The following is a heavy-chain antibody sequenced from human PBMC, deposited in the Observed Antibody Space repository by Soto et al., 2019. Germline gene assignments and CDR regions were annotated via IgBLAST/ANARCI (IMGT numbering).Heavy chain of an antibody. CDR3: AKDASRTSGWYYFDY. CDR2: IDYTGGTT. D-gene: IGHD6-19*01. CDR1: GFTFSILA. V-gene: IGHV3-23*01. J-gene: IGHJ4*02. Sequence: GGSLRLSCAASGFTFSILAMGWVRQAPGKGLEWVSVIDYTGGTTYYTDSVKGRFIISRDNSKKMLYLQMNSLRAEDTAVYYCAKDASRTSGWYYFDYWGQGALVTVSS.